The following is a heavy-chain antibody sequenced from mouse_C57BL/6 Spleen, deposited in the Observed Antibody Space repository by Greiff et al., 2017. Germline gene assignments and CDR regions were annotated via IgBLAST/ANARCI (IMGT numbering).Heavy chain of an antibody. CDR2: INPGSGGT. J-gene: IGHJ1*03. Sequence: VQLQQSGAELVRPGTSVKVSCKASGYAFTHYLIEWVKQRPGQGLEWIGVINPGSGGTNYNEKFKGKATLTADTSSSTAYMQLSSLTSEDSAVYFCARGSYYGSSYFDVWGTGTTVTVSS. D-gene: IGHD1-1*01. CDR1: GYAFTHYL. CDR3: ARGSYYGSSYFDV. V-gene: IGHV1-54*01.